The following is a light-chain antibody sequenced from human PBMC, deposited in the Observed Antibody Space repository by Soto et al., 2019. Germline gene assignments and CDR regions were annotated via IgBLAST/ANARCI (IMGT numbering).Light chain of an antibody. CDR2: AAS. V-gene: IGKV1-39*01. Sequence: DIQMTQSPSSLSASVGDRVTITCRASQSISSYLNWYQQKPGKAPKLLIYAASSFQSGVPSRFSGGGSGTDFTLTISSLQPEDFATYYCQQSYSIPLTIGGGTKVEIK. J-gene: IGKJ4*01. CDR3: QQSYSIPLT. CDR1: QSISSY.